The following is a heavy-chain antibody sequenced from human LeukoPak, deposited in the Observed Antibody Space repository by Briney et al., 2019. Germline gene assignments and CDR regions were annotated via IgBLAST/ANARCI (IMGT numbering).Heavy chain of an antibody. J-gene: IGHJ4*02. V-gene: IGHV3-48*03. CDR3: ARGAVDYYGSGSDFDY. D-gene: IGHD3-10*01. CDR1: GVTFSSYE. CDR2: ISSSGSTI. Sequence: GGSLRLSCAASGVTFSSYEMNWVRQAPGKVLEWVSYISSSGSTIYYADSMKGRFTISRDNARNSLYLQMNSLRAEDTAVYYCARGAVDYYGSGSDFDYWGQGTLVTVSS.